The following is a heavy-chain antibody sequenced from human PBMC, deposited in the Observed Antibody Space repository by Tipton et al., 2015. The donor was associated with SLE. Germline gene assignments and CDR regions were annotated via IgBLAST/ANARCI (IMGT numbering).Heavy chain of an antibody. CDR1: GGSISNSDYF. CDR3: ARDWAICTRTTCYGDTWFDP. Sequence: TLSLTCTVSGGSISNSDYFWGWVRQSPEKGLEWIGIIHYSGTTYYNPSLKSRVTISVDTSKNQFSLKVNSLTAADTAVYYCARDWAICTRTTCYGDTWFDPRCQGTLVTVSS. J-gene: IGHJ5*02. V-gene: IGHV4-39*07. D-gene: IGHD2-2*01. CDR2: IHYSGTT.